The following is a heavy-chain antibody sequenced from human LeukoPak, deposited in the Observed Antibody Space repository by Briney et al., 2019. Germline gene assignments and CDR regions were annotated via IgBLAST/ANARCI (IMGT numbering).Heavy chain of an antibody. Sequence: SETLSLTCAVYGGSFSGYYWSWIRQPPGKGLEWIGEINHSRSTSYNPSLKSRVTMSVDTSKSQFSLKLSSVTAADTAVYYCASIDFWSDYWGQGTLVTVSS. CDR1: GGSFSGYY. CDR3: ASIDFWSDY. V-gene: IGHV4-34*01. D-gene: IGHD3-3*01. CDR2: INHSRST. J-gene: IGHJ4*02.